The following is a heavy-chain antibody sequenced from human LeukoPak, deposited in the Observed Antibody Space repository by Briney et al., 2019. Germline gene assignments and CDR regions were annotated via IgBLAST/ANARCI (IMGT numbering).Heavy chain of an antibody. Sequence: GGSLRLSCAASGFTLCSYAMSWGRPAPREGLEWVSAISGSGGSTYYADSVKGRFTISRDNSKNTLYLQMNSLRAEDTAVYCCAKDPSPGYYDFWTHDFDYWGEGTLVTVSS. V-gene: IGHV3-23*01. D-gene: IGHD3-3*01. J-gene: IGHJ4*02. CDR2: ISGSGGST. CDR3: AKDPSPGYYDFWTHDFDY. CDR1: GFTLCSYA.